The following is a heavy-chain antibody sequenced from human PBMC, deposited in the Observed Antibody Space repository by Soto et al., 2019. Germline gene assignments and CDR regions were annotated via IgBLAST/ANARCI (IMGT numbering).Heavy chain of an antibody. Sequence: SETLSLTCTVSGGSMSSYYWSWIRQPPGKGLEWIGYIYYSGSTNYNPSLKSRVTISVDTSKNQFSLKLSSVTAADTAVYYCARARYSSSLNPYYFDYWGQGTLVTVSS. CDR1: GGSMSSYY. CDR2: IYYSGST. V-gene: IGHV4-59*01. CDR3: ARARYSSSLNPYYFDY. J-gene: IGHJ4*02. D-gene: IGHD6-13*01.